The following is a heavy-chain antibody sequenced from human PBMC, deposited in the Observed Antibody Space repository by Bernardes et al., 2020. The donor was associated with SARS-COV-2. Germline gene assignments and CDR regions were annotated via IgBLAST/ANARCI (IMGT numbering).Heavy chain of an antibody. CDR3: AREGILVGAPMDLFDY. D-gene: IGHD5-18*01. CDR1: GYTLTSYA. J-gene: IGHJ4*02. V-gene: IGHV1-18*01. CDR2: ISGYNGHT. Sequence: ASVKVSCKTCGYTLTSYAISWVRQAPGQGLEWMGWISGYNGHTKYAQKFQGRVTLTTDTSTSTVYMEMRGLRFDDTAVYYCAREGILVGAPMDLFDYWGQGSLVTVSS.